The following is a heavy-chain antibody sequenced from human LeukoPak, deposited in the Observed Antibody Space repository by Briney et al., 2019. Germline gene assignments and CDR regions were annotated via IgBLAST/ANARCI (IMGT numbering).Heavy chain of an antibody. CDR3: ARDFVGAVAGNYYYYGMDV. J-gene: IGHJ6*02. Sequence: ASVKVSCKASGSTFTDYYLHWVRQAPGQGLEWMGRINPNSGGTNYAQKFQGRVTMTRDTSISTAYMELSSLRSEDTAVYYCARDFVGAVAGNYYYYGMDVWGQGTTVTVSS. V-gene: IGHV1-2*06. CDR1: GSTFTDYY. D-gene: IGHD6-19*01. CDR2: INPNSGGT.